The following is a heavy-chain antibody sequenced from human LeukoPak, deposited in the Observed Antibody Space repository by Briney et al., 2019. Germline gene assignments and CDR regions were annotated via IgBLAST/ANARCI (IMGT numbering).Heavy chain of an antibody. J-gene: IGHJ4*02. Sequence: PGRSLRLSCAASGFTFSSYSMNWVRQAPGKGLEWVSSISSSSSYIYYADSVKGRFTISRDNAKNSLYLQMNSLRAEDTAVYYCARDTSGGRWPNYFDYWGQGTLVTVSS. D-gene: IGHD2-15*01. CDR2: ISSSSSYI. CDR1: GFTFSSYS. V-gene: IGHV3-21*01. CDR3: ARDTSGGRWPNYFDY.